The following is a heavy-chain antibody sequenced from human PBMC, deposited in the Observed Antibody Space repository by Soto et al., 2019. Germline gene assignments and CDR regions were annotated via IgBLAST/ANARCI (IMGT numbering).Heavy chain of an antibody. J-gene: IGHJ4*02. CDR1: GFTFDDYA. CDR2: ISWNSGSI. V-gene: IGHV3-9*01. Sequence: GGSLRLSCAASGFTFDDYAMHWVRQAPGKGLEWVSGISWNSGSIGYADSVKGRFTISRDNAKNSLYLQMNSLRAEDTALYYCAKAPILTVTTYFDYWGQGTLVTVSS. CDR3: AKAPILTVTTYFDY. D-gene: IGHD4-4*01.